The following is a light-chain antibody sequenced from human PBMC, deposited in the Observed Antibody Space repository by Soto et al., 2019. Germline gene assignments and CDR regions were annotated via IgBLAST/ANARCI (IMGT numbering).Light chain of an antibody. Sequence: DIQMTQSPSSLSASVGDTVTITCRASQDIINHLAWYQQRPGKVPNLLIYGASTLHSGVPSRFRGSGSGTHFTLTISSLQPGDVATYYCQNYHLALGTFGQGTRLEIK. V-gene: IGKV1-27*01. CDR3: QNYHLALGT. CDR2: GAS. CDR1: QDIINH. J-gene: IGKJ5*01.